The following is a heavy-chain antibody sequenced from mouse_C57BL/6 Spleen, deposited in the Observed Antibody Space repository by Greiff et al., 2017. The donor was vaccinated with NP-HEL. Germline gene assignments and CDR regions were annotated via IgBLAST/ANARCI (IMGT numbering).Heavy chain of an antibody. J-gene: IGHJ4*01. V-gene: IGHV1-15*01. D-gene: IGHD4-1*01. CDR2: IDPETGGT. Sequence: QVQLKESGAELVRPGASVTLSCKASGYTFTDYEMHWVKQTPVHGLEWIGAIDPETGGTAYNQKFKGKAILTAAKSSSTAYMELRSLTSEDSAGYYCTTELGGGYARDYWGKGTAVT. CDR1: GYTFTDYE. CDR3: TTELGGGYARDY.